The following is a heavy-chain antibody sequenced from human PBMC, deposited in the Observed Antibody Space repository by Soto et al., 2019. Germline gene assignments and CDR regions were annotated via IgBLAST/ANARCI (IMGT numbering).Heavy chain of an antibody. J-gene: IGHJ3*01. CDR2: IYYSGST. D-gene: IGHD2-2*03. V-gene: IGHV4-59*01. Sequence: QVQLQESGPGLVKPSETLSLTCTVSGDSITSYYWSWIRQPPGKALEWIGYIYYSGSTDNIPSLKSRLTISLDPAKKQFSLKLKSVTAADTAVYYCARDLGIGSGPFDAWGQGTMVSVSA. CDR3: ARDLGIGSGPFDA. CDR1: GDSITSYY.